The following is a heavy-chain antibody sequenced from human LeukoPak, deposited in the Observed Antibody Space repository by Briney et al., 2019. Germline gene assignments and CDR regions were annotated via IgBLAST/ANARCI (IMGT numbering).Heavy chain of an antibody. CDR1: GFTFNTYA. CDR3: AKAGEYCPDGSCYSENYYFDY. CDR2: ISGSGGST. J-gene: IGHJ4*02. V-gene: IGHV3-23*01. D-gene: IGHD2-15*01. Sequence: PGGSLRLSCAASGFTFNTYAMTWVRQAPGQGLEWVSGISGSGGSTSYSVKCRFTISRDNSKNTLYLQMTSLRAEDTAVYYCAKAGEYCPDGSCYSENYYFDYWGQGTLVTVSS.